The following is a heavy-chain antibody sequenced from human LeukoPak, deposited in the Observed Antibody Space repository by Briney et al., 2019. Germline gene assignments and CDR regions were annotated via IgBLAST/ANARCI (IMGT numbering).Heavy chain of an antibody. CDR3: TRGTPNYGCNGDGFDI. CDR2: INLNSGFT. V-gene: IGHV1-2*02. Sequence: ASVKVSCKASGYTFGGHYMHWVRQAPGQGLEWMGWINLNSGFTHYAQRFQGRVSMTGDTSISTAYMVLSRLRSDDTAIYYCTRGTPNYGCNGDGFDIWGQGTVVTVS. D-gene: IGHD4-23*01. CDR1: GYTFGGHY. J-gene: IGHJ3*02.